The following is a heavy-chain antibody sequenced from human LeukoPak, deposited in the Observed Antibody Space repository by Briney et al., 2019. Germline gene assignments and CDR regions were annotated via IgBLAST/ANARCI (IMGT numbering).Heavy chain of an antibody. CDR3: ARDRWELTS. CDR1: GGTFSSYA. V-gene: IGHV1-46*01. J-gene: IGHJ4*02. Sequence: ASVKVSCKASGGTFSSYAISWVRQAPGQGLEWMGIINPSGGSTSYAQKFQGRVTMTRDTSTSTVYMELSSLRSEDTAVYYCARDRWELTSWGQGTLVTVSS. CDR2: INPSGGST. D-gene: IGHD1-26*01.